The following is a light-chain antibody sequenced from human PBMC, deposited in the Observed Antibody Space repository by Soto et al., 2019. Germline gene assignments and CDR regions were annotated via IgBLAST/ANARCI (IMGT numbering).Light chain of an antibody. CDR1: QSVSSN. J-gene: IGKJ4*01. CDR3: QQYGSSLGVT. V-gene: IGKV3-20*01. CDR2: GAS. Sequence: EIVLTQSPGTLSLSPMEIASLSFMASQSVSSNLAWYQQKPGQAPRLLIYGASSRATGIPDRFSGSGSGTDFTLTISRLEPEDFAVYYCQQYGSSLGVTFGGGTKVDI.